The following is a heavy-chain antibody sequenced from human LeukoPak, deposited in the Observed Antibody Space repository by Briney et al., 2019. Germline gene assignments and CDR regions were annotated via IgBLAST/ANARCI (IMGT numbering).Heavy chain of an antibody. Sequence: KPSGTLSLTCTVSGDSISLFYWSWIRQPPGKGLEWIGYIHYSGRTNYNPSLKSRATMSLDTSKNHFSLKLRSVTAADTAVYYCTRVSPDTATDYGWFDPWGQGSLVTVSS. J-gene: IGHJ5*02. D-gene: IGHD5-18*01. CDR1: GDSISLFY. CDR3: TRVSPDTATDYGWFDP. CDR2: IHYSGRT. V-gene: IGHV4-59*01.